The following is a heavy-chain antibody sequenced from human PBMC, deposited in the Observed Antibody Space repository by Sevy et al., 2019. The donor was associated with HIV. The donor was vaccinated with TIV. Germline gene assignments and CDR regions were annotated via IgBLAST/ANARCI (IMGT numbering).Heavy chain of an antibody. Sequence: GGSLRLSCAASGFTFSSYWMSWVRQAPGKGLEWVANIKQDGSEKYYVDSVKGRFTISRDNAKNSLYLQMNSLRAEDTAVYYCARESFWAHDAFDIWGQRTMVTVSS. CDR1: GFTFSSYW. J-gene: IGHJ3*02. D-gene: IGHD3-3*01. CDR3: ARESFWAHDAFDI. CDR2: IKQDGSEK. V-gene: IGHV3-7*01.